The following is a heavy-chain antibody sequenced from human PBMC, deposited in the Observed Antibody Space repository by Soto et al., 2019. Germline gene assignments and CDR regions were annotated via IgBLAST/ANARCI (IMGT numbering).Heavy chain of an antibody. CDR3: AGGPGVARNY. V-gene: IGHV4-30-2*01. CDR2: IYHSGST. J-gene: IGHJ4*02. CDR1: GGSISSGGYS. D-gene: IGHD5-12*01. Sequence: QLQLQESGSGLVKPSQTLSLTCAVSGGSISSGGYSWSWIRQPPGKGLAWIGYIYHSGSTYYNPSLKSRVTTSVDRSRTQYSLKLSSVTAADTAVYYCAGGPGVARNYWGQGTLVTVSS.